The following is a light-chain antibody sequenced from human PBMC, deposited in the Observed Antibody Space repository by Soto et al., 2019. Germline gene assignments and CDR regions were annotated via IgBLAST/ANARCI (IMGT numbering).Light chain of an antibody. CDR1: QSVSSSF. V-gene: IGKV3-20*01. CDR3: QQYDSSPWT. J-gene: IGKJ1*01. CDR2: GAS. Sequence: EIVLTQSPGTLSLSPGERATLSCRASQSVSSSFLAWYQQKHGQAPRLLIYGASTRATGIPDRFSGSGSGTDFTLTISRLEPEDFAVYYCQQYDSSPWTFGQGTKVEIK.